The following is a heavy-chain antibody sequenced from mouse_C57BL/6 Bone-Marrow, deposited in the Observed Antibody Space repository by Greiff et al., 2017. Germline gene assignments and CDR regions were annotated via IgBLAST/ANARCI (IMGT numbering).Heavy chain of an antibody. Sequence: VHLVASGGGLVKPGGSLKLSCAASGFTFSSYAMSWVRQTPEKRLEWVATISDGGSYTYYPDNVKGRFTISRDNAKNNLYLQMSHLKSEDTAMYYCARVLITTGFADWGQGTLVTVSA. J-gene: IGHJ3*01. V-gene: IGHV5-4*01. CDR3: ARVLITTGFAD. CDR2: ISDGGSYT. D-gene: IGHD1-1*01. CDR1: GFTFSSYA.